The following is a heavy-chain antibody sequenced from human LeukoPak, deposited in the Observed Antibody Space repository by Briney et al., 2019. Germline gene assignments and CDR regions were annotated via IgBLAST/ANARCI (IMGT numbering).Heavy chain of an antibody. V-gene: IGHV3-9*01. CDR2: ISWNSGSI. CDR1: GFTFDDYA. CDR3: ARDPTAARLGVFDY. D-gene: IGHD6-6*01. Sequence: PGGSLRLSCAASGFTFDDYAMHWVRQAPGKGLEWVSGISWNSGSIGYADSVKGRFTISRDNAKNSLYLQMNSLRAEDTALYYCARDPTAARLGVFDYWGQGTLVTVSS. J-gene: IGHJ4*02.